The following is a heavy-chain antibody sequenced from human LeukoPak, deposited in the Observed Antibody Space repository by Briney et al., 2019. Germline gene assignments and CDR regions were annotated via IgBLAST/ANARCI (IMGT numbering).Heavy chain of an antibody. CDR2: IYYSGST. Sequence: SETLSLTCTISGGSISSSSYYWGWIRQPPGKGLEWIGSIYYSGSTHYNPSLKSRVTISVDTSKNQFSLKLSSVTAADTAVYYCAQLSGYTYSGYGPTYYYYYYMDVWGKGTTVTVSS. J-gene: IGHJ6*03. CDR3: AQLSGYTYSGYGPTYYYYYYMDV. CDR1: GGSISSSSYY. D-gene: IGHD5-12*01. V-gene: IGHV4-39*01.